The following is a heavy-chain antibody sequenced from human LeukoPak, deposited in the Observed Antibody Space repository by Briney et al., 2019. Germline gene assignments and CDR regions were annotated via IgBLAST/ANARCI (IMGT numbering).Heavy chain of an antibody. CDR1: GYTFTSYV. CDR3: AREDYGSFDY. D-gene: IGHD4/OR15-4a*01. CDR2: ISTYNGNT. J-gene: IGHJ4*02. V-gene: IGHV1-18*01. Sequence: GASVKVSCKASGYTFTSYVISWVRQAPGQGLEWMGWISTYNGNTNYTQKLQGRVTMTTDTSTNTAYLELRSLRSDDTAVYYCAREDYGSFDYWGQGTLVTVSS.